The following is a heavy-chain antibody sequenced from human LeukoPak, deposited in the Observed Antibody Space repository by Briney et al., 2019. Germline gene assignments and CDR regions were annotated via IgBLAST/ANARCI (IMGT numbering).Heavy chain of an antibody. CDR3: AREPDSLDP. CDR2: IYSGDAT. CDR1: GFTFSSYS. J-gene: IGHJ5*02. V-gene: IGHV3-53*01. Sequence: GGSLRLSGAASGFTFSSYSMNWVRQAPGKGLEWVSVIYSGDATYYADSVKGRFTISRDKSKNTLYLQMNNLRVDDTAVYYCAREPDSLDPWGQGTLVTVSS.